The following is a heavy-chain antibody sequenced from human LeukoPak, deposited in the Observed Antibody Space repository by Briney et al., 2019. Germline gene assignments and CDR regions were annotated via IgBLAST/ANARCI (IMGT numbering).Heavy chain of an antibody. Sequence: GGSLRLSCAASGFTFSSYAMHWVRKAPGKGLEYVSAISSNGGSTYYANSVKGRFTISRDNSKNTLYLQMGSLRAEDMAVYYCARDHRTNYYYYYMDVWGKGTTVTVSS. CDR1: GFTFSSYA. V-gene: IGHV3-64*01. CDR3: ARDHRTNYYYYYMDV. CDR2: ISSNGGST. J-gene: IGHJ6*03. D-gene: IGHD2-2*01.